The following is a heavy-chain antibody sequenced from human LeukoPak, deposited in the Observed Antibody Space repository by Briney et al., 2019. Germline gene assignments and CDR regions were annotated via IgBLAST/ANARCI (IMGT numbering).Heavy chain of an antibody. CDR3: ASNYYGSGSLDY. J-gene: IGHJ4*02. CDR2: IYYSGST. CDR1: GGSISSYY. D-gene: IGHD3-10*01. Sequence: SETLSLTCTVSGGSISSYYWSWLRQPPGKGLEWIGYIYYSGSTNYNPSLKSRVTISVDTSKNQFSLKVSSVTAADTAVYYCASNYYGSGSLDYWGQGNLVTVSS. V-gene: IGHV4-59*08.